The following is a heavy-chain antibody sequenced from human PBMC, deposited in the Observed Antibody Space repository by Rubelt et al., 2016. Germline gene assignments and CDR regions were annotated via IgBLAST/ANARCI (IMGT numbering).Heavy chain of an antibody. CDR2: FDPEDGEI. Sequence: QVQLVQSGAEVKKPGASVKVSCKISGYSLTYLSMHWVRQAPGKGLEWMGGFDPEDGEIIYAQKFQGRVTMTHDTSTNTAYMELSSLRSEDTAVYYCATDISSGWYYFDYWGQGTLVTVSS. CDR1: GYSLTYLS. V-gene: IGHV1-24*01. CDR3: ATDISSGWYYFDY. J-gene: IGHJ4*02. D-gene: IGHD6-19*01.